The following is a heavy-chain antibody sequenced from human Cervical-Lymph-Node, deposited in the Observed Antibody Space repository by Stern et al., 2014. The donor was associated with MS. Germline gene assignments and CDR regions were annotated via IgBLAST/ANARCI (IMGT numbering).Heavy chain of an antibody. V-gene: IGHV1-58*03. J-gene: IGHJ5*02. D-gene: IGHD5-18*01. CDR2: VVGRKGDT. CDR1: GITFSQSA. Sequence: QLVESGPEVKKPGTSVKVSCKASGITFSQSAVQWLRQARGQRLEWIGWVVGRKGDTNYAQSFQERVTITRDMSTSTVYMELRSLRSEDTAVYYCASERYTYYDDQRPPGGFGPWGQGTLVTVSS. CDR3: ASERYTYYDDQRPPGGFGP.